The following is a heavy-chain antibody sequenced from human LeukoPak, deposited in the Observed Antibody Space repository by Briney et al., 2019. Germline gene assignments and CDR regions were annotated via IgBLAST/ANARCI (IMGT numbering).Heavy chain of an antibody. CDR3: ARDMDSSGQGVDP. CDR2: INPNSGGT. D-gene: IGHD3-22*01. V-gene: IGHV1-2*02. Sequence: ASVKVSCKASGYTFTDYYVHWVRQAPGQGLEWMGWINPNSGGTNYAQKFQGRVTMTRDTSISTAYMELSRLRSDDTAVYYCARDMDSSGQGVDPWGQGTLVTVSS. CDR1: GYTFTDYY. J-gene: IGHJ5*02.